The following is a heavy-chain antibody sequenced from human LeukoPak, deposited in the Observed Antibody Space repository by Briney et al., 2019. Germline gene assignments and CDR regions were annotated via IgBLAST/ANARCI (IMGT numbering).Heavy chain of an antibody. CDR3: ARDSSESGRPEQHAFDI. Sequence: GGSLRLSCAASGFTFSSYEMNWVRQAPGKGLEWVSYISSSGSTIYYADSVKGRFTISRDNSKNTLYLQMNSLRAEDTAVYYCARDSSESGRPEQHAFDIWGQGTMVTVSS. V-gene: IGHV3-48*03. D-gene: IGHD1-26*01. CDR1: GFTFSSYE. CDR2: ISSSGSTI. J-gene: IGHJ3*02.